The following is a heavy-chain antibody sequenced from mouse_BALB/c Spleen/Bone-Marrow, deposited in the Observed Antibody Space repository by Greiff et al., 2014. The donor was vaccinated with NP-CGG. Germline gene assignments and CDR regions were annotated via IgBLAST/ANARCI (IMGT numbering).Heavy chain of an antibody. CDR1: GFNIKDTY. CDR3: ARGHGYYVGYYFDN. V-gene: IGHV14-3*02. D-gene: IGHD2-3*01. J-gene: IGHJ2*01. CDR2: IDPANGKT. Sequence: EVKLQESGAEPVKPGASVKLSCTAPGFNIKDTYMHWVKQRPEQGLEWIGRIDPANGKTKYDPKFQGKATITADTSSNTTYLQLSSLTSEDTAVYYCARGHGYYVGYYFDNWGQGTTLTVSS.